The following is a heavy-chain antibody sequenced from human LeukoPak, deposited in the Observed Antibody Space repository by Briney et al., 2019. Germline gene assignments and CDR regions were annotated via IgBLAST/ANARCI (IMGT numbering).Heavy chain of an antibody. V-gene: IGHV3-23*01. CDR1: GFTFSSYA. D-gene: IGHD6-19*01. CDR2: ISGSGGST. Sequence: QPGGSLRLSCAASGFTFSSYAMSWVRQAPGKGLEWVSAISGSGGSTYYADSVKGRFTISRDNSKNTLYLQMNSLRAEDTAVYYCAKDIEPYGIAVGLGDYWGQGTLVTVSS. J-gene: IGHJ4*02. CDR3: AKDIEPYGIAVGLGDY.